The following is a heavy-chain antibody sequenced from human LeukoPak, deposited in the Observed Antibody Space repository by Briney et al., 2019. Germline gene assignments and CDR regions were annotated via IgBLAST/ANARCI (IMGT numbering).Heavy chain of an antibody. D-gene: IGHD3-22*01. Sequence: GGSLRLSCAASGFTFSSYAMSWVRQAPGKGLEWVSAISGSGGSTYYADSVKGRFTISRDNSKNTLYPQMNSLRAEDTAVYYCAREYYYDSSGTNMDYWGQGTLVTVSS. V-gene: IGHV3-23*01. CDR1: GFTFSSYA. CDR2: ISGSGGST. CDR3: AREYYYDSSGTNMDY. J-gene: IGHJ4*02.